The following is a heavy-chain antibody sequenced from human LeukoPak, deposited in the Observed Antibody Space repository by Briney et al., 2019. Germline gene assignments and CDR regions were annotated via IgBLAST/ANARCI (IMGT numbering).Heavy chain of an antibody. CDR3: AREDYCTNGVCWAFDP. CDR1: GGSISSSDYY. Sequence: SETLSLTCTVSGGSISSSDYYRGWIRQPPGKGLEWIGNIYYTGSSSYNSSLKSRVTISVDTSKKQFSLQLSSVTAADTAVYYCAREDYCTNGVCWAFDPWGQGTLVTVSS. J-gene: IGHJ5*02. CDR2: IYYTGSS. V-gene: IGHV4-39*07. D-gene: IGHD2-8*01.